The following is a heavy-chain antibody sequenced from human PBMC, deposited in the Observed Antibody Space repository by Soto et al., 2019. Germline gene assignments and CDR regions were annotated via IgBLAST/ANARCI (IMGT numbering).Heavy chain of an antibody. V-gene: IGHV4-34*01. CDR2: INHSGST. D-gene: IGHD3-22*01. CDR3: VRRYDSSGYNFDY. Sequence: SETLSLTCAVYGGSFSGYYWSWIRQPPGKGLEWIGEINHSGSTNYNPSLKSRVTISVDTSKNQFSLKLSSVTAADTAVYYCVRRYDSSGYNFDYWGQGTLVTVSS. CDR1: GGSFSGYY. J-gene: IGHJ4*02.